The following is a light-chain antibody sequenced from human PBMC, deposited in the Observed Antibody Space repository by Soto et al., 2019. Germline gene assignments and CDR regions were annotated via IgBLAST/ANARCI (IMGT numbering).Light chain of an antibody. V-gene: IGKV1-5*03. CDR1: QSISGW. CDR3: QQYNSYPWT. CDR2: KAS. Sequence: DIQMTQSPSTLSASIGDRVTITCRASQSISGWLAWYQQKPGKAPKLLISKASTLESGVPSRFSGSGSGTEFTLTISSLKPDDFATYYCQQYNSYPWTFGQGTNVEIK. J-gene: IGKJ1*01.